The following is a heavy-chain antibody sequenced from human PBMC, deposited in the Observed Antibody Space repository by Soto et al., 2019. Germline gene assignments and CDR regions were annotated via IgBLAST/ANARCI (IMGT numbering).Heavy chain of an antibody. CDR2: MDPNSGVA. V-gene: IGHV1-8*02. CDR3: ARGYTSGWTFDF. Sequence: QVHLVQSGAEVRKPGASVKVSCKAFGYTFTTNDINWVRQAPGQGLEWLGWMDPNSGVAGYAQKFQGRVIMTRDTSTSTAHMELSGLTSEDTAVYYCARGYTSGWTFDFWGRGTLVTVSS. D-gene: IGHD6-19*01. CDR1: GYTFTTND. J-gene: IGHJ4*02.